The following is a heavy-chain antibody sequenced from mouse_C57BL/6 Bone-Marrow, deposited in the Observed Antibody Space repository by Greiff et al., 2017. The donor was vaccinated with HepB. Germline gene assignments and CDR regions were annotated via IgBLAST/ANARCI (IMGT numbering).Heavy chain of an antibody. CDR2: IYPGNSDT. D-gene: IGHD1-1*01. Sequence: EVQLQQSGTVLARPGASVKMSCKTSGYTFTSYWMHWVKQRPGQGLEWIGAIYPGNSDTSYNQKFKGKAKLTAVTSASTAYMELSSLTNEDSAVYYCTRGITTVVATDYWGQGTTLTVSS. J-gene: IGHJ2*01. CDR3: TRGITTVVATDY. V-gene: IGHV1-5*01. CDR1: GYTFTSYW.